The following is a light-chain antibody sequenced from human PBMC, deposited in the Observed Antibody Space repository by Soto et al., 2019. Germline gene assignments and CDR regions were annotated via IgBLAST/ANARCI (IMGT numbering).Light chain of an antibody. CDR1: QNIGRW. Sequence: DIQMTQSPSTLSASIGDRVTISCRASQNIGRWLAWYQQKPGTAPNLLIYHASNLRGGVPSRFSGGGSGTEFTLTISSVQPDDIATYSCQQYNSYSWTFGQGTTVDIK. CDR2: HAS. CDR3: QQYNSYSWT. J-gene: IGKJ1*01. V-gene: IGKV1-5*01.